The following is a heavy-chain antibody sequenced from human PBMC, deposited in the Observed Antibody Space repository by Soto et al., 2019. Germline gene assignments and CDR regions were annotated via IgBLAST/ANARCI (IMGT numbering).Heavy chain of an antibody. J-gene: IGHJ3*02. V-gene: IGHV1-46*01. CDR1: MNTLSYYY. CDR2: SNPSGGST. Sequence: ASTQVSSEACMNTLSYYYMPCLPQDSVQGLGWVGISNPSGGSTSYAQKFQGRVTMTRDTSTSTVYMELSSLRSEDTAVYYCARDISQERIPGAFDIWGQGTMVTGSS. CDR3: ARDISQERIPGAFDI. D-gene: IGHD2-15*01.